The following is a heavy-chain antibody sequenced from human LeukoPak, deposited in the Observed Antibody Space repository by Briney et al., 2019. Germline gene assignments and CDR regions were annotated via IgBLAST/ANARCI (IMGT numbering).Heavy chain of an antibody. Sequence: SETLSLTCTVSGGSISSYYWSWIRQPAGKGLEWIGRTYTSGSTNYNPSLKSRVTMSVDTSKNQFSLKLSSVTAADTAVYYCARDREGVYLDDFDIWGQGTMVTVSS. J-gene: IGHJ3*02. V-gene: IGHV4-4*07. CDR2: TYTSGST. CDR1: GGSISSYY. CDR3: ARDREGVYLDDFDI. D-gene: IGHD6-13*01.